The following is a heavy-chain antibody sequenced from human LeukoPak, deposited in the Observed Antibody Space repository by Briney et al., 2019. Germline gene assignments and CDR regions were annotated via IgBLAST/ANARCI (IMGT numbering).Heavy chain of an antibody. CDR1: GFTFSNAW. CDR3: TTAQYCSSTSCYGRPFDY. D-gene: IGHD2-2*01. V-gene: IGHV3-15*01. Sequence: PGGSLRLSCAASGFTFSNAWMSWVRQAPGKGLEWAGRIKSKTDGGTTDYAAPVKGRFTISRDDSKNTLYLQMNSLKTEDTAVCYCTTAQYCSSTSCYGRPFDYWGQGTLVTVSS. CDR2: IKSKTDGGTT. J-gene: IGHJ4*02.